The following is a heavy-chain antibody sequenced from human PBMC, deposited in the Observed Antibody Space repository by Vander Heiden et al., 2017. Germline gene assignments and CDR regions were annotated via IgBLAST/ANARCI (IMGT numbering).Heavy chain of an antibody. D-gene: IGHD3-10*01. V-gene: IGHV1-69*01. CDR3: YGSGSSPLPHFDY. CDR1: GGTFSSYA. CDR2: IIPSCGTA. J-gene: IGHJ4*02. Sequence: QVQLVQSGAEVKKPGSSVKVSCKASGGTFSSYAISWVRQAPGQGLEWMGGIIPSCGTANYAQKFQGRGTITADESTSTAYMELSSLRSEDTAVYDCYGSGSSPLPHFDYWGQGTLGTGSS.